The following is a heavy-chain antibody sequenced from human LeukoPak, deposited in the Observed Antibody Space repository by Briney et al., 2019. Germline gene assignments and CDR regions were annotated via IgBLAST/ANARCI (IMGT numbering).Heavy chain of an antibody. CDR3: AKRVGDNWNSQIVY. D-gene: IGHD1-7*01. J-gene: IGHJ4*02. V-gene: IGHV3-23*01. CDR1: GFTFSSYA. Sequence: GGSLRLSCAASGFTFSSYAMSWVRQAPGKGLEWVSAISGSGGSTYYADSVKGRFTISRDNSKNTLYLQMNSLRAEDTAVYYCAKRVGDNWNSQIVYWGQGTLVTVSS. CDR2: ISGSGGST.